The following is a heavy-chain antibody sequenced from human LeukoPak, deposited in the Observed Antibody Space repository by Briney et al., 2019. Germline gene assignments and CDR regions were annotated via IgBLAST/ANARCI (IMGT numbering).Heavy chain of an antibody. CDR2: IYYSGST. V-gene: IGHV4-59*01. CDR1: GGSISSYY. CDR3: ARGDFGYYGSGSYTRFDY. J-gene: IGHJ4*02. Sequence: PSETLSLTCTVSGGSISSYYWSWIRQPPGKGLEWIGYIYYSGSTNYNPSLKSRVTISVDTSKNQFSLKLSSVTAADTAVYYCARGDFGYYGSGSYTRFDYWGQGTLVTVSS. D-gene: IGHD3-10*01.